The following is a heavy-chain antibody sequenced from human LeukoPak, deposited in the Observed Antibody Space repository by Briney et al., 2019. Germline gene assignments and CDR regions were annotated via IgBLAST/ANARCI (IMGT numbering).Heavy chain of an antibody. V-gene: IGHV1-2*02. Sequence: ASVKVSCKASGYTFTGYYMHWVRQAPGQGLEWMGWINPNSGGTNYAQKFQGRVTMTRDTSISTAYMEPSRLRSDDTAVYYCAISLIDSGSYNYWGRGTLVTVSS. D-gene: IGHD1-26*01. CDR3: AISLIDSGSYNY. CDR1: GYTFTGYY. CDR2: INPNSGGT. J-gene: IGHJ4*02.